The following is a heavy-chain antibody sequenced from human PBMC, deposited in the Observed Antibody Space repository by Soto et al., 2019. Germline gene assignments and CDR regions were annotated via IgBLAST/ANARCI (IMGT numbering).Heavy chain of an antibody. D-gene: IGHD3-22*01. V-gene: IGHV3-48*02. CDR2: ISSSSTI. CDR1: GFTFSSYS. CDR3: ARETTSLTYYYDSSGYYPFDY. J-gene: IGHJ4*02. Sequence: GGSLRLSCAASGFTFSSYSMNWVRQAPGKGLEWVSYISSSSTIYYADSVKGRFTISRDNAKNSLYLQMNSLRDEDTAVYYCARETTSLTYYYDSSGYYPFDYWGQGTLVTVSS.